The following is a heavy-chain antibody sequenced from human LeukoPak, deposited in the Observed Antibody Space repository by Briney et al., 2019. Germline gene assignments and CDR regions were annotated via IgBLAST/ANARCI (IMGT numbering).Heavy chain of an antibody. V-gene: IGHV3-74*01. CDR1: GFTFSSHW. CDR3: ARDIGTSGWDDALDL. Sequence: PGGSLRLSCAASGFTFSSHWMHWVRQAPGKGLVWVSRIDSDASITSYADSVKGRFTISRGNARNTLYLQMNSLSAEDTAVYYCARDIGTSGWDDALDLWGQGTMVTVSS. CDR2: IDSDASIT. J-gene: IGHJ3*01. D-gene: IGHD6-19*01.